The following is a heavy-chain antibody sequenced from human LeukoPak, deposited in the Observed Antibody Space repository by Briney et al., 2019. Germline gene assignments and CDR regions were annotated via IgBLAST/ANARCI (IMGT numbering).Heavy chain of an antibody. CDR3: ARASGRYDYVWGSSVGSFDY. CDR2: ISSSSSYT. Sequence: GGSLRLSCAASGFTFSDYYMSWIRKAPGRGLEWVSYISSSSSYTNYADSVKGRFTISRDNAKNSLYLQMNSLRAEDTAVYSSARASGRYDYVWGSSVGSFDYWGQGTLVTVSS. D-gene: IGHD3-16*01. CDR1: GFTFSDYY. V-gene: IGHV3-11*06. J-gene: IGHJ4*02.